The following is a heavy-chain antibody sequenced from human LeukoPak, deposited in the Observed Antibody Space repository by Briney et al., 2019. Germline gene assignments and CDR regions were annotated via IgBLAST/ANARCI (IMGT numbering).Heavy chain of an antibody. CDR1: GGSISSYY. CDR2: IDWDDDK. J-gene: IGHJ4*02. Sequence: TLSLTCTVSGGSISSYYWSWIRQPPGKALEWLALIDWDDDKYYSTSLKTRLTISKDTSKNQVVLTMTNMDPVDTATYYCARIRDSSGYYSPDYWGQGTLVTVSS. CDR3: ARIRDSSGYYSPDY. D-gene: IGHD3-22*01. V-gene: IGHV2-70*18.